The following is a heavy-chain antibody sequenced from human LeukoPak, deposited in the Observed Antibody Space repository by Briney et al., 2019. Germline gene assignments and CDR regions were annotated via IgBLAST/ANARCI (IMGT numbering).Heavy chain of an antibody. D-gene: IGHD2-8*01. CDR2: IKQDESEK. CDR1: GFTFSSYW. V-gene: IGHV3-7*05. J-gene: IGHJ3*02. Sequence: PGGSLRLSCAAPGFTFSSYWMSWVRQIPGKGLELVANIKQDESEKYYVYSVKGRFTISRDSAKNSLYLQMSSLRAEDTAMYYCARHNGGGGGVFDIWGQGTMVTVSS. CDR3: ARHNGGGGGVFDI.